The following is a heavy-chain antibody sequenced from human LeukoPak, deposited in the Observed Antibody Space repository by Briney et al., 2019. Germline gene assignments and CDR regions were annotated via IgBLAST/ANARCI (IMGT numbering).Heavy chain of an antibody. Sequence: ARGSLRLSCAASGFTFRSYAMHWVRQAPGKGLDWVAVISYDGSNKYYADSVKGRFTISRDNSKNTLYLQMNSLRAEDTAVYYCARDGGYCSGGSCYWLYFDYWGQGTLVTVSS. CDR1: GFTFRSYA. CDR3: ARDGGYCSGGSCYWLYFDY. CDR2: ISYDGSNK. J-gene: IGHJ4*02. D-gene: IGHD2-15*01. V-gene: IGHV3-30-3*01.